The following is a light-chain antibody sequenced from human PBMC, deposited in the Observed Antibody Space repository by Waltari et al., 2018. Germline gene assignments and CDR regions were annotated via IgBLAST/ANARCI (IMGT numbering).Light chain of an antibody. Sequence: DIQMTQSPSTLSASVGDRVTITCRASQSMSSWLAWYQQKPGKAPKLLIYKASTLESGVPSRFSGSGSGTEFTLTISSLQLDDFATYYCQQYNNYGWTFGQGTKVEIK. J-gene: IGKJ1*01. CDR2: KAS. CDR3: QQYNNYGWT. V-gene: IGKV1-5*03. CDR1: QSMSSW.